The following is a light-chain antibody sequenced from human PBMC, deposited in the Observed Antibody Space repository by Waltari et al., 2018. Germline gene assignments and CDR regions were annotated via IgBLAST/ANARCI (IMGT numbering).Light chain of an antibody. CDR2: DAS. Sequence: EIVLTQSPGTLSLSPGERATLSCRASPSLSRSYLAWYQQKPDQAPRLLIFDASSRATGIPDRFSGSGSGTDFTLTINRLEPEDFAVYYCQQYDASSPTFGQGTKVDIK. CDR1: PSLSRSY. V-gene: IGKV3-20*01. CDR3: QQYDASSPT. J-gene: IGKJ1*01.